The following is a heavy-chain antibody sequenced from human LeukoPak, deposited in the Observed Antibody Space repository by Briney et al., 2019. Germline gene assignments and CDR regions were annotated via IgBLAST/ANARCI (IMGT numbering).Heavy chain of an antibody. CDR2: IYHSGST. V-gene: IGHV4-34*01. D-gene: IGHD1-14*01. J-gene: IGHJ4*02. CDR1: GGSFSGYY. Sequence: SETLSLTCAVYGGSFSGYYWSWVRQSPGKGLEWIGEIYHSGSTNYNASLKSRVTISVDRSKNQFSLKVSSVTAADTAVYYCATTGYFFYFDYWGQGTLVTVSS. CDR3: ATTGYFFYFDY.